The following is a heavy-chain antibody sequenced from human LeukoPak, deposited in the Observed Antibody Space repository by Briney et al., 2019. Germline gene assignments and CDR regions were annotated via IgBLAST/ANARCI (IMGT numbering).Heavy chain of an antibody. Sequence: SETLSLTCAVYGGSFSGYYWSWIRQPPGKGLEWIGEINHSGSTNYNPSLKSRVTISVDTSKNQFSLKLSSVTAADTAVYYCARVPYDLWSGYSVDYWGQGTLVTVSS. CDR1: GGSFSGYY. CDR3: ARVPYDLWSGYSVDY. J-gene: IGHJ4*02. D-gene: IGHD3-3*01. CDR2: INHSGST. V-gene: IGHV4-34*01.